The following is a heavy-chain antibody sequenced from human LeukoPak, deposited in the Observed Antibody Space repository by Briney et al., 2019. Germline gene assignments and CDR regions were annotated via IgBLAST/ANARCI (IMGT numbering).Heavy chain of an antibody. CDR2: ISAYNGNT. J-gene: IGHJ4*02. V-gene: IGHV1-18*01. D-gene: IGHD2-15*01. CDR3: AREGRYCSGGSCYYFDY. CDR1: GGTFSSYG. Sequence: ASVKVSCKASGGTFSSYGISWVRQAPGQGLEWMGWISAYNGNTNYAQKLQGRVTMTTDTSTSTAYMELRSLRSDDTAVYYCAREGRYCSGGSCYYFDYWGQGTLVTVSS.